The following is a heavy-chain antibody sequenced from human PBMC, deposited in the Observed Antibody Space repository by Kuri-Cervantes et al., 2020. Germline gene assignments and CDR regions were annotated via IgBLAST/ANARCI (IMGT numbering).Heavy chain of an antibody. CDR2: IIPIFGTA. Sequence: SVKVSCKASGGTLSNYAISWVRQAPGQGLEWMGGIIPIFGTANYAQKIQGRVTMTTDTSTSTAYMELRSLRSEDTAVYYCARAKPARAFDIWGRGTMVTVSS. J-gene: IGHJ3*02. CDR1: GGTLSNYA. V-gene: IGHV1-69*05. CDR3: ARAKPARAFDI.